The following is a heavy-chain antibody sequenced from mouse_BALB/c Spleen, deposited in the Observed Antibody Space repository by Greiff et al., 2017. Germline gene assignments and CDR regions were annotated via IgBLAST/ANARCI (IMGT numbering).Heavy chain of an antibody. J-gene: IGHJ3*01. D-gene: IGHD2-4*01. Sequence: VMLVESGPGLVQPSQSLSITCTVSGFSLTSYGVHWVRQSPGKGLEWLGVIWSGGSTDYNAAFISRLSISKDNSKSQVFFKMNSLQADDTAIYYCARNYDYSPWFAYWGQGTLVTVSA. V-gene: IGHV2-4-1*01. CDR1: GFSLTSYG. CDR3: ARNYDYSPWFAY. CDR2: IWSGGST.